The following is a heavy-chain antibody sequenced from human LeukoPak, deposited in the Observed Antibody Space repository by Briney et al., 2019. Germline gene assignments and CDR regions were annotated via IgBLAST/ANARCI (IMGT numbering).Heavy chain of an antibody. V-gene: IGHV4-38-2*02. CDR3: AREDSSGYFPFDY. Sequence: PSETLSLTCTVSGYSISSGYYWGWIRQPPGKGLEWIGSIYHSGSTYYNPSLKSRVTISVDTSKNQFSLKLSSVTAADTAVYYCAREDSSGYFPFDYWGQGTLVTVPS. D-gene: IGHD3-22*01. J-gene: IGHJ4*02. CDR1: GYSISSGYY. CDR2: IYHSGST.